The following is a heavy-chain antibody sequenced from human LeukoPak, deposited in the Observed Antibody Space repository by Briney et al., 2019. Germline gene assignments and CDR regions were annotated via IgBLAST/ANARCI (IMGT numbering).Heavy chain of an antibody. CDR2: INADNGNT. Sequence: ASVKVSCKASGYTFTSYAMHWVRQAPGQRLEWMGWINADNGNTKYSQKFQGRITITRDTSASTAYMELSSLRSEDTAVYYCARDARRGYSSSWYYFDYWGQGTLVTVSS. CDR3: ARDARRGYSSSWYYFDY. CDR1: GYTFTSYA. J-gene: IGHJ4*02. D-gene: IGHD6-13*01. V-gene: IGHV1-3*01.